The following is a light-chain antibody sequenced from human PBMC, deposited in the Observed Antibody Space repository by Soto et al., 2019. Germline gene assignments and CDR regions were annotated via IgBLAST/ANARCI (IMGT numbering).Light chain of an antibody. J-gene: IGLJ2*01. CDR3: SSYTSSSTPLYVV. CDR2: DVS. CDR1: SSDVGGYNY. V-gene: IGLV2-14*01. Sequence: QSALTQPASVSGSPGQSITISCTGTSSDVGGYNYVSWYQQHPGKAPTLMIYDVSNRPSGVSNRFSGSKSGNTASLTISGLQAEDEADYYCSSYTSSSTPLYVVFCGGTKVAVL.